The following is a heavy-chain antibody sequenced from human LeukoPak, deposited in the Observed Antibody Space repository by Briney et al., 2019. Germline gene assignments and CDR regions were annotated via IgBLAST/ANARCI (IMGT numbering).Heavy chain of an antibody. CDR3: ASPDDYYDSSGLDAFDI. D-gene: IGHD3-22*01. CDR1: GHTFTGYY. J-gene: IGHJ3*02. V-gene: IGHV1-2*02. Sequence: ASVKVSCKASGHTFTGYYIHWVRQAPGQGLEWMGWINPNSGGTNYAQKFQGRVTMTRDTSISTAYMELSRPRSDDTAVYYCASPDDYYDSSGLDAFDIWGQGTMVTVSS. CDR2: INPNSGGT.